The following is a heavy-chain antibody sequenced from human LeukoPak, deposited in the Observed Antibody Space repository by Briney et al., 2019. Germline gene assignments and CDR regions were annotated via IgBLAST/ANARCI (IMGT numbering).Heavy chain of an antibody. V-gene: IGHV4-59*12. CDR1: GGSNSSYY. D-gene: IGHD3-22*01. CDR3: AKSNGYGLIDI. J-gene: IGHJ3*02. CDR2: VYYSGST. Sequence: PSETLSLTCTVSGGSNSSYYWTWIRQPPGKGLEWIAYVYYSGSTNYNPSLKSRVTISLDTSRNQFSLKLNSVTAADTAVYYCAKSNGYGLIDIWGQGTMVTVSS.